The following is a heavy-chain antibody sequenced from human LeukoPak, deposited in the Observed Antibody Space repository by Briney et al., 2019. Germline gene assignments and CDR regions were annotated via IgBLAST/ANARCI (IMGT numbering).Heavy chain of an antibody. CDR1: GGSISSYY. J-gene: IGHJ4*02. D-gene: IGHD3-22*01. Sequence: SETLSLTCTVSGGSISSYYWSWIRQPPGKGLEWIGYIYYSGSTNYNPSLKSRVTTSVDTSKNQFSLKLSSVTAADTAVYYCARRWKYGYDSSGYYTYYFDYWGQGTLVTVSS. V-gene: IGHV4-59*08. CDR2: IYYSGST. CDR3: ARRWKYGYDSSGYYTYYFDY.